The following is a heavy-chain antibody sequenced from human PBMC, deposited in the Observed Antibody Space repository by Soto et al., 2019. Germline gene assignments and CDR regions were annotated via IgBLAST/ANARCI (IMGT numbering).Heavy chain of an antibody. CDR2: IYYSGTT. CDR3: ARRYGPGFDY. CDR1: GYSISSSNW. D-gene: IGHD4-17*01. V-gene: IGHV4-28*01. Sequence: PSETLSLTCAVSGYSISSSNWWGWIRQPPGKGLEWIGYIYYSGTTYYNPSLKSRVTISVDTSKNQFSLKLSSVTAADTAVYYCARRYGPGFDYWGQGTLVTVSS. J-gene: IGHJ4*02.